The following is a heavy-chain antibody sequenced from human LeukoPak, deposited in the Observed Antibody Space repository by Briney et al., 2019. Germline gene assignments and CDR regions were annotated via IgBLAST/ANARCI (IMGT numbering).Heavy chain of an antibody. CDR1: GFTFSSYA. CDR2: ISYDGSNK. Sequence: PGGSLRLSCAASGFTFSSYAMHWVRQAPGKGLEWVAVISYDGSNKYYADSVKGRFTISRDNSKNTLYLQMNSLRAEDTAVYYCARDPSITGTTFSRLDYWGQGTLVTVSS. D-gene: IGHD1-7*01. CDR3: ARDPSITGTTFSRLDY. J-gene: IGHJ4*02. V-gene: IGHV3-30*04.